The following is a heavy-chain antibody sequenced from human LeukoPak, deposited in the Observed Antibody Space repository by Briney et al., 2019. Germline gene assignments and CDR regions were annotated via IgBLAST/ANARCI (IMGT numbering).Heavy chain of an antibody. CDR2: IIPIHSTA. J-gene: IGHJ6*03. CDR3: ARGREEGAGNAVTYYYFMDV. V-gene: IGHV1-69*13. CDR1: GGSFSTYA. D-gene: IGHD4-23*01. Sequence: ASVKVPCKASGGSFSTYAISWVRQAPGQGLEWMGGIIPIHSTANYAQRFQGRVTITAEESTKTAYMELRSLRSEDTAVYYCARGREEGAGNAVTYYYFMDVWGQGATVTVSS.